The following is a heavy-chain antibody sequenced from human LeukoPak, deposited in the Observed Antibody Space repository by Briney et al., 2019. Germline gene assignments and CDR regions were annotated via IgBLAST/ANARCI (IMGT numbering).Heavy chain of an antibody. CDR3: VRDANYDILTGCSRPPRFDY. J-gene: IGHJ4*02. D-gene: IGHD3-9*01. V-gene: IGHV4-61*08. CDR1: GGSVSSGGYY. CDR2: VDYRGTT. Sequence: PSETLSLTCTVSGGSVSSGGYYWSWIRQPPGKGLEWIGYVDYRGTTNYSPSLKSRVTISVGTSKKQFSLKLSSVTAADTAVYYCVRDANYDILTGCSRPPRFDYWGQGTLVTVSS.